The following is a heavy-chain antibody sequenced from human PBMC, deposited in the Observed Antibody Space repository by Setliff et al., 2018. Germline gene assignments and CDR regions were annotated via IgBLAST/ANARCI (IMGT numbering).Heavy chain of an antibody. CDR2: IYYDDDR. D-gene: IGHD1-7*01. J-gene: IGHJ4*02. V-gene: IGHV2-5*02. CDR3: ARSRYELPHYYFDY. Sequence: SGPTLVNPTQTLTLTCTFSGFSLTTNGVGVGWIRQPPGKALEWLALIYYDDDRRYNPSVKNRLTLSKDTSKNQVFLTMTNMDPVDTATYYCARSRYELPHYYFDYWGQGILVTVSS. CDR1: GFSLTTNGVG.